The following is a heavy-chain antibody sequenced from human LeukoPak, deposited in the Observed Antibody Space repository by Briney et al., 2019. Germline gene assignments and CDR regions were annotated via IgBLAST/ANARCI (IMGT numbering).Heavy chain of an antibody. V-gene: IGHV1-24*01. D-gene: IGHD2-2*01. CDR2: FDPEDGET. Sequence: ASVKVSCKVSGYTLTELSMHWVRQAPGKGLEWMGGFDPEDGETIYAQKFQGRVTMTEDTSTDTAYMELGSLRSEDTAVYYCATARVLYCSSTSCYPPDAFDIWGQGTMVTVSS. CDR3: ATARVLYCSSTSCYPPDAFDI. CDR1: GYTLTELS. J-gene: IGHJ3*02.